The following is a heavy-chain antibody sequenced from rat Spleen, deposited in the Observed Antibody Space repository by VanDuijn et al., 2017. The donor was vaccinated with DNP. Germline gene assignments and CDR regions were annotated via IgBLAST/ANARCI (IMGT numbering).Heavy chain of an antibody. V-gene: IGHV5-22*01. Sequence: EVQLVESGGGLVQPGRSLKLSCAASGFTFSDYYMAWVRQAPTKGLEWVAYIGSDGYAPYYGDSVKGRFTISRDNAKSTVYLQMNSLRSEDTAIYYCARSGDDNWFAHWGQGTLVTVSS. CDR1: GFTFSDYY. CDR2: IGSDGYAP. J-gene: IGHJ3*01. CDR3: ARSGDDNWFAH. D-gene: IGHD1-1*01.